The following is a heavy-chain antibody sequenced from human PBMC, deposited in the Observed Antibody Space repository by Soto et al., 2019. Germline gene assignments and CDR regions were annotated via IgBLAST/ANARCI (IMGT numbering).Heavy chain of an antibody. Sequence: EVQLVESGGGLVQPGGSLRLSCAASGFTFSSYSMNWVRQAPGKGLQWVSYISSGSSTIYYADSVKGRFIISRDNAKNSLYLQMNCLRDEDTAVYYCARGWGCTGGSCYSDYWGQGTLVTVSS. CDR3: ARGWGCTGGSCYSDY. D-gene: IGHD2-15*01. V-gene: IGHV3-48*02. CDR2: ISSGSSTI. CDR1: GFTFSSYS. J-gene: IGHJ4*02.